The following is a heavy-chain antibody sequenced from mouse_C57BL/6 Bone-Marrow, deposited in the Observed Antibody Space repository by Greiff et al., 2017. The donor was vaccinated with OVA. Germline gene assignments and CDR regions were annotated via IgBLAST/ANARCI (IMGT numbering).Heavy chain of an antibody. CDR3: VYYSNYYFDY. CDR2: INPNNGGT. V-gene: IGHV1-26*01. Sequence: EVQLQQSGPELVKPGASVKISCKASGYTFTDYYMNWVKQSHGKSLEWIGDINPNNGGTSYNQKFKGKATLTVDKSSSTAYMELRSLTSEDSAVYYCVYYSNYYFDYWGQGTTLTVSS. J-gene: IGHJ2*01. D-gene: IGHD2-5*01. CDR1: GYTFTDYY.